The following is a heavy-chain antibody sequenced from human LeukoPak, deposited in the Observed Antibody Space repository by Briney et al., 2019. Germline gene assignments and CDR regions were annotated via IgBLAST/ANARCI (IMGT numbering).Heavy chain of an antibody. V-gene: IGHV1-69*04. CDR1: GGTFSSYA. Sequence: SVKVSCKASGGTFSSYAISWVRQAPGQGLEWMGRIIPILGIANYAQKFQGRVTITADKSTSTAYMELSSLRSEDTAVYYCASGGGSWVGAFDIWGQGTMVTVSS. CDR3: ASGGGSWVGAFDI. J-gene: IGHJ3*02. CDR2: IIPILGIA. D-gene: IGHD2-15*01.